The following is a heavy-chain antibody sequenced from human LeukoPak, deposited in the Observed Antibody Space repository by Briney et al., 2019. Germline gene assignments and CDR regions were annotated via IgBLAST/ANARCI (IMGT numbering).Heavy chain of an antibody. CDR2: IYYSGST. Sequence: PSETLSLTCTVSGGSISSSSYYWGWIRQPPGKGLEWIGSIYYSGSTYYNPSLKSRVTISVDTSKNQFSLKLSSVTAADTAVYYCARGSIMVRANWFDPWGQGTLVTVSS. CDR1: GGSISSSSYY. J-gene: IGHJ5*02. CDR3: ARGSIMVRANWFDP. V-gene: IGHV4-39*01. D-gene: IGHD3-10*01.